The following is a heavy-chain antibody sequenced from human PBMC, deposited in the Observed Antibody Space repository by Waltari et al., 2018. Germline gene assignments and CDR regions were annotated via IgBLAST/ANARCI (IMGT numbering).Heavy chain of an antibody. CDR1: GGSISRSNYY. V-gene: IGHV4-39*01. D-gene: IGHD3-10*01. J-gene: IGHJ4*02. Sequence: QLQLQESGPGLVKPSETLSLTCTVSGGSISRSNYYWGWIRQPPGKGLDWIASIYHSGSTSYNPSLKSRVTISVDTSKNQFSLKLTSVTAADTAVYYCARIYGSGSPIPSVDYWGQGTLVTVSS. CDR2: IYHSGST. CDR3: ARIYGSGSPIPSVDY.